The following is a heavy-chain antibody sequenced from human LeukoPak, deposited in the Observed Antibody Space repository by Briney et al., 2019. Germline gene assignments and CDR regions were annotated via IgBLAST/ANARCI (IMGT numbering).Heavy chain of an antibody. CDR2: IWYDGGNK. V-gene: IGHV3-33*06. J-gene: IGHJ4*02. CDR3: AKGTESGWYAYFDY. CDR1: GFTFSHCG. D-gene: IGHD6-19*01. Sequence: GRSLRLSCAASGFTFSHCGMHWVRQAPGKGLEWVAVIWYDGGNKYFADSVKGRFTISRDNSKNTVYLQMNSLRVEDTAVYYCAKGTESGWYAYFDYWGQGTLVTVSS.